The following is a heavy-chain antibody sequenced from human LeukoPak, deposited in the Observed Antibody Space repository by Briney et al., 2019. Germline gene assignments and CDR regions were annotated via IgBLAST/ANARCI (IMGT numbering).Heavy chain of an antibody. J-gene: IGHJ4*02. CDR1: AGSFTGYY. V-gene: IGHV4-34*01. CDR2: IDHTGNI. D-gene: IGHD3-10*01. Sequence: SETLSLTCAVTAGSFTGYYWSWIRPPPGKRLEWIAEIDHTGNISYNPSLRSRVTISVDTFKNQFSLNLRSVTAADRAIYYCARGGYGPGSHYRYWGQGTLVTVSS. CDR3: ARGGYGPGSHYRY.